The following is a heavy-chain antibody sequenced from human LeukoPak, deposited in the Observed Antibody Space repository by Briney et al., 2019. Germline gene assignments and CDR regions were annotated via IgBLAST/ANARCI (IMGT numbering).Heavy chain of an antibody. CDR2: ISYDGSNK. V-gene: IGHV3-30-3*01. CDR1: GFTFSSYA. J-gene: IGHJ4*02. CDR3: ARDLRESWAFFDY. Sequence: GGSLRLSCAASGFTFSSYAMHWVRQAPGKGLEWVALISYDGSNKYYADSVKGRFTISRDNSKNTLYLQMNSLRAEDTAVYYCARDLRESWAFFDYWGQGTLVTVSS. D-gene: IGHD3-16*01.